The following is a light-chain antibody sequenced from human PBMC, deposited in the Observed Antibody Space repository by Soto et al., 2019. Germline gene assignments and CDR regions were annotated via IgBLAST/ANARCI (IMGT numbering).Light chain of an antibody. Sequence: DIQLTQSPSFLSASVGDRVTITCRASQGISSYLAWYQQKPGKAPKLLIYAASTLQSGVPSGFSVSGSGTEFALTISSLQPEDFATYYCQQLNTYPRTFGQGTKVQIK. CDR2: AAS. V-gene: IGKV1-9*01. CDR1: QGISSY. J-gene: IGKJ1*01. CDR3: QQLNTYPRT.